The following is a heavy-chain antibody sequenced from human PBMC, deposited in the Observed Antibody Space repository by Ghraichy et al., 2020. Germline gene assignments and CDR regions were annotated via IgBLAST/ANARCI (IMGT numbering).Heavy chain of an antibody. D-gene: IGHD2-15*01. CDR3: ARHVGYCSGGSCYSDAFDI. V-gene: IGHV4-39*01. Sequence: PDTLSLTCTVSGGSISSSSYYWGWIRQPPGKGLEWIGSIYYSGSTYYNPSLKSRVTISVDTSKNQFSLKLSSVTAADTAVYYCARHVGYCSGGSCYSDAFDIWGQGTMVTVSS. CDR1: GGSISSSSYY. CDR2: IYYSGST. J-gene: IGHJ3*02.